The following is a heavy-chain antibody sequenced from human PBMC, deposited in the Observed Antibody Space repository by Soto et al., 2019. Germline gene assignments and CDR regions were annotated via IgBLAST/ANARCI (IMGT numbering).Heavy chain of an antibody. CDR3: ARSGGSYYDPNYYGMDV. CDR1: GGTFSSYA. V-gene: IGHV1-69*13. Sequence: ASVKVSCKASGGTFSSYAISWVRQAPGQGLEWMGGIIPIFGTANYAQKFRGRVTITADESTSTAYMELSSLRSEDTAVYYCARSGGSYYDPNYYGMDVWGQGTTVTVSS. CDR2: IIPIFGTA. J-gene: IGHJ6*02. D-gene: IGHD1-26*01.